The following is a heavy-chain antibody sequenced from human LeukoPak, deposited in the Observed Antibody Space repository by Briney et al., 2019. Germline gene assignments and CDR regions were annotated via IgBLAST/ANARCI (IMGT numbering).Heavy chain of an antibody. J-gene: IGHJ4*02. CDR3: AKVLRFLEWLFDY. CDR1: GFTFSSYA. D-gene: IGHD3-3*01. Sequence: GGSLRLSCAASGFTFSSYAMSWVRQAPGQGLEWVSAISGSGGSTYYADSVKGRFTISRDNSKNTLYMQMNSLRAEDPAVYYCAKVLRFLEWLFDYWGQGTLVTVSS. CDR2: ISGSGGST. V-gene: IGHV3-23*01.